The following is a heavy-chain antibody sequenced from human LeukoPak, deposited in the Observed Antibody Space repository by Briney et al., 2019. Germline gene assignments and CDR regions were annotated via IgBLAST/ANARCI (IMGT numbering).Heavy chain of an antibody. J-gene: IGHJ3*02. CDR1: GASISSAPHY. CDR2: IYSSGRT. V-gene: IGHV4-61*02. Sequence: KPSETPSLYCTVSGASISSAPHYWSCIRHPAGKGLEWIGRIYSSGRTNYNPSLESRATISADTSKNQFSLTLHSVTAADTAVYYCAREAYSPEVFDMWGQRTNVTVSS. D-gene: IGHD4-11*01. CDR3: AREAYSPEVFDM.